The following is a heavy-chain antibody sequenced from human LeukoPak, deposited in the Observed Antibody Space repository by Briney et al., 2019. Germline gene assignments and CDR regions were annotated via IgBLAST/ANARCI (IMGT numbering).Heavy chain of an antibody. V-gene: IGHV1-69*13. D-gene: IGHD4-23*01. CDR3: ATMLGYGGNRFDY. CDR2: IIPIFGTA. CDR1: GGTFSSYA. J-gene: IGHJ4*02. Sequence: VASVKVSCKASGGTFSSYAISWVRQAPGQGLEWMGGIIPIFGTANYAQKFQGRVTITADESTSTAYMELSSLRFEDTAVYYCATMLGYGGNRFDYWGQGTLVTVSS.